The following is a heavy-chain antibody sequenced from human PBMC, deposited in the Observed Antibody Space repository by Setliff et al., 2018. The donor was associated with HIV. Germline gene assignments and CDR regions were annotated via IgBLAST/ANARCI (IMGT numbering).Heavy chain of an antibody. CDR2: VHPGNSET. V-gene: IGHV5-51*01. CDR1: GYSFTNFW. CDR3: VTLQPDSVDV. Sequence: GESLKISCKASGYSFTNFWIGWVRQMPGEGLEWMGIVHPGNSETRYSLPFEGQVTISADRSITTAFLQWSSLKASDTAIYYCVTLQPDSVDVWGQGTTVTVSS. J-gene: IGHJ6*02.